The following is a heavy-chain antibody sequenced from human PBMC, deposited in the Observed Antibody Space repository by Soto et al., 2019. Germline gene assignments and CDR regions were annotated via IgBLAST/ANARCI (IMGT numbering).Heavy chain of an antibody. CDR2: IVPILGTG. D-gene: IGHD2-21*01. Sequence: QVQLVQSGPEVKKSGSSVKVSCKLSGGTFTSDTISWLRLAPGQGLEWMGRIVPILGTGNYAQKFQGRVTITADRSTYTGCMELSSLCSEDTAIYYCAREERSYNMGIFPFAYRDVWGNGTTVTVSS. CDR1: GGTFTSDT. CDR3: AREERSYNMGIFPFAYRDV. J-gene: IGHJ6*03. V-gene: IGHV1-69*08.